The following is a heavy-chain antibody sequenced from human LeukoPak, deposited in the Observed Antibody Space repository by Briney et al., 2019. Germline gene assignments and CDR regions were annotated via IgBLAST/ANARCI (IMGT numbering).Heavy chain of an antibody. CDR1: GGSISSYY. V-gene: IGHV4-59*08. J-gene: IGHJ4*02. CDR3: ARHQTLTVTTGEFDY. Sequence: PSETLSLTCTVSGGSISSYYWSWIRQPPGKGLEWIGYIYYSGSTNYNPSLKSRVTISVDTSKNQFSLKLSSVTAADTAVYYCARHQTLTVTTGEFDYWGQGTLVTVSS. CDR2: IYYSGST. D-gene: IGHD4-17*01.